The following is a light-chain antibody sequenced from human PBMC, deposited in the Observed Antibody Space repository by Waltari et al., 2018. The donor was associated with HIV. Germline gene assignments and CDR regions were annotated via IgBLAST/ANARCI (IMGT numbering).Light chain of an antibody. V-gene: IGKV1-39*01. J-gene: IGKJ3*01. CDR2: SAT. CDR1: QTIGDK. CDR3: EQIYTFPLFT. Sequence: DIQLTQSPSPLSASLGDRAIIPCRASQTIGDKVNWYQQKPGKPPKLLIYSATSLQPGVPSRFSGSGSGTDFALTISSLQPEDFAIYYCEQIYTFPLFTFGPGTKVDI.